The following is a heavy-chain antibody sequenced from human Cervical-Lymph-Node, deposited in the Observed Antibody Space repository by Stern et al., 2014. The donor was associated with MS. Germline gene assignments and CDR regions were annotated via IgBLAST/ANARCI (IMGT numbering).Heavy chain of an antibody. CDR1: GFSFNSTGVG. CDR2: IYWDDDK. V-gene: IGHV2-5*02. J-gene: IGHJ3*02. CDR3: AHRHGWLRAFDI. D-gene: IGHD5-24*01. Sequence: QVTLKESGPTLVKPTQTLTLTCTFSGFSFNSTGVGVGWIRQPPGKALEWLAIIYWDDDKRYRPSLQSRLTITKDPSKDQVVLTMTNLDPVDTATYFCAHRHGWLRAFDIWGPGTTVTVSS.